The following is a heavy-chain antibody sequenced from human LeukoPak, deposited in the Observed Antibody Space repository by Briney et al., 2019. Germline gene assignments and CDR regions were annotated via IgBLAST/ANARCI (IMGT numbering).Heavy chain of an antibody. J-gene: IGHJ3*02. V-gene: IGHV3-48*04. CDR1: GFTFSSYS. CDR3: ARGYYGSGISNAFDI. Sequence: GGSLRLSCAASGFTFSSYSMNWVRQAPGKGLEWVSYISSSGSTIYYADSVKGRFTISRDNAKNSLYLQMNSLRAEDTAVYYCARGYYGSGISNAFDIWGQGTMVTVSS. CDR2: ISSSGSTI. D-gene: IGHD3-10*01.